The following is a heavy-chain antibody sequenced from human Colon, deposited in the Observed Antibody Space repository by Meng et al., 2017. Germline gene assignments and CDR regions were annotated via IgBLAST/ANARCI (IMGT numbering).Heavy chain of an antibody. CDR1: GGSFSGYY. D-gene: IGHD5-12*01. Sequence: QGQLQQWGAGLLNPSEALSLTCAVYGGSFSGYYWSWIRQPPGKGLEWIGEINHSGSTNYNPSLKSRVTISVDTSKNQFSLKLSSVTAADTAVYYCARGRYSGYLPWGQGTLVTVSS. J-gene: IGHJ5*02. V-gene: IGHV4-34*01. CDR2: INHSGST. CDR3: ARGRYSGYLP.